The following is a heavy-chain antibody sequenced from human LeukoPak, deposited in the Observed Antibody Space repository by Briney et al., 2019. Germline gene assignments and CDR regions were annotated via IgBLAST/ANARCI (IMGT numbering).Heavy chain of an antibody. CDR3: ARASYSSSWYVGSVTFDY. CDR2: INPSGGST. D-gene: IGHD6-13*01. V-gene: IGHV1-46*01. J-gene: IGHJ4*02. Sequence: ASVKVSCKASGYTFTSYYMHWVRQAPGQGLEWMGIINPSGGSTSYAQKFQGRVTMTRDMSTSTVYMELSSLRSEDTAVYYRARASYSSSWYVGSVTFDYWGQGTLVTVSS. CDR1: GYTFTSYY.